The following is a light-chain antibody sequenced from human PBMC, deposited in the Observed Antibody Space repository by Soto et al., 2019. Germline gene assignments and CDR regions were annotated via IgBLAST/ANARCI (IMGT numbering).Light chain of an antibody. CDR2: AAS. V-gene: IGKV1-8*01. CDR1: QGISSY. J-gene: IGKJ4*01. CDR3: QKYYSYPLT. Sequence: IRMTQSPSSLSASTGDRVTITCRASQGISSYLAWYQQKPGKAPKLLIYAASTLQSGVPSRFSGSGSGTDFTLTISCLQSEDFATYYCQKYYSYPLTFGGGTKVDI.